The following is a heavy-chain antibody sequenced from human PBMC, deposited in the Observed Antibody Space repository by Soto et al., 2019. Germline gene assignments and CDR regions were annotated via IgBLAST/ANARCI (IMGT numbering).Heavy chain of an antibody. D-gene: IGHD3-10*01. Sequence: ETLSLTCAVYGGSFSGYYWSWIRQPPGKGLEWIGEINHSGSTNYNPSLKSRVTISVDTSKNQFSLKLSSVTAADTAVYYCAGSMVRGVINYWGQGTLVTVSS. CDR1: GGSFSGYY. CDR3: AGSMVRGVINY. J-gene: IGHJ4*02. V-gene: IGHV4-34*01. CDR2: INHSGST.